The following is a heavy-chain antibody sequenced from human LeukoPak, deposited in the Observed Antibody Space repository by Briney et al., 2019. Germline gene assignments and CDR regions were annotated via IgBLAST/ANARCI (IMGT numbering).Heavy chain of an antibody. CDR3: AREATGGSYDY. J-gene: IGHJ4*02. V-gene: IGHV3-66*02. Sequence: GGSLRLSCAASGFTVSSNYMSWVRQAPGKGLEWVSVIYSGGSTYYADSVKGRFTISRDNSKSTLYLQMNSLRAEDTAVYYCAREATGGSYDYWGQGTLVTVSS. D-gene: IGHD3-16*01. CDR2: IYSGGST. CDR1: GFTVSSNY.